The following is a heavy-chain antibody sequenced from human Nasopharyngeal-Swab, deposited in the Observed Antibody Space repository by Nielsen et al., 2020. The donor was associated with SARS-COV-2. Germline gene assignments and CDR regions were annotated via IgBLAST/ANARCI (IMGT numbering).Heavy chain of an antibody. CDR1: GFTFSSYS. J-gene: IGHJ4*02. Sequence: GGSLRLSCAASGFTFSSYSMNWVRQAPGKGLEWVSSISSSSSYIYYADSVKGRFTISGDNAKNSLYLQMNSLRAEDMAVYYCARALPDTYCGGDCYYNWGQGTLVTVSS. CDR3: ARALPDTYCGGDCYYN. V-gene: IGHV3-21*01. D-gene: IGHD2-21*02. CDR2: ISSSSSYI.